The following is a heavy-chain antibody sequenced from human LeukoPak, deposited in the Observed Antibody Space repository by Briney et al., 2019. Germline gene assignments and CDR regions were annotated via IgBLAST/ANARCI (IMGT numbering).Heavy chain of an antibody. CDR1: GFTFSNAW. Sequence: SGGSLSLSCAASGFTFSNAWMSWLRQAPGKGLEWIGRIKRKTGGTTDYAAPVKGRFTISRDDSTDTLYLQLNSLKTEDTAIYYCTTDPRNGYYFDYWGQGTLVTVSS. V-gene: IGHV3-15*01. CDR3: TTDPRNGYYFDY. CDR2: IKRKTGGTT. J-gene: IGHJ4*02. D-gene: IGHD1-1*01.